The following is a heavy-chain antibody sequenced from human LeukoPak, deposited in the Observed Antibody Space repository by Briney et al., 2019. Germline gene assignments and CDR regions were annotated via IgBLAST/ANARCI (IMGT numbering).Heavy chain of an antibody. Sequence: ASVKVSCKASGYTFTGYYMHWVRQAPGQGLEWMGWINPNSGGTNYAQKFQGRVTMTRDTSISTAYMELSRLRSDDTAVYYCAVYSSSWQNWFDSWGQGTLVTVSS. CDR3: AVYSSSWQNWFDS. D-gene: IGHD6-13*01. J-gene: IGHJ5*01. CDR1: GYTFTGYY. V-gene: IGHV1-2*02. CDR2: INPNSGGT.